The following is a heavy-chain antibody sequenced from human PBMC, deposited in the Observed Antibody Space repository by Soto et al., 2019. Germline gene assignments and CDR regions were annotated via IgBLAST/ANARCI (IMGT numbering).Heavy chain of an antibody. D-gene: IGHD2-8*02. CDR2: ISDTGGTT. V-gene: IGHV3-23*01. J-gene: IGHJ4*02. CDR1: DFTFSCRA. Sequence: GGSLRLSCAASDFTFSCRAMTWVRQAPGKGLEWVSGISDTGGTTYYADSVKGRFTISRDNSQNTLYLQMNSLRAEDTAVYYCAKDHRTGRFDYFDYWGRGTLVTVSS. CDR3: AKDHRTGRFDYFDY.